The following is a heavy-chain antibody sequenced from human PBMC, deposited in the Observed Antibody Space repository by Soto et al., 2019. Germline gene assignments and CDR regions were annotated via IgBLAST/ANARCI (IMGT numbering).Heavy chain of an antibody. CDR2: IYHGGST. V-gene: IGHV4-30-2*01. J-gene: IGHJ4*02. CDR3: ARGPDY. Sequence: SETLSLTCAVSGCSISSGGYSWSWIRQPPGKGLEWIGYIYHGGSTYYNPSLKSRVTISVDRSKNQFSLKLSSVTAADTAVYYCARGPDYWGQGTLVTVSS. CDR1: GCSISSGGYS.